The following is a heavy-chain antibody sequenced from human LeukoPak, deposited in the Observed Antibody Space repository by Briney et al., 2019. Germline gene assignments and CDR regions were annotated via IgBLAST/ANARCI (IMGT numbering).Heavy chain of an antibody. CDR3: ARAAGAAGGQYFDY. CDR1: GGSINGYY. CDR2: IYTNGDT. Sequence: PSETLSLTCTVSGGSINGYYWSWIRQPAGQGLEWIGRIYTNGDTNYKPSLKSRVTMSVDTSKNQLSLKLRPVTAADTAMYYCARAAGAAGGQYFDYWGQGALVTVSS. D-gene: IGHD6-13*01. V-gene: IGHV4-4*07. J-gene: IGHJ4*02.